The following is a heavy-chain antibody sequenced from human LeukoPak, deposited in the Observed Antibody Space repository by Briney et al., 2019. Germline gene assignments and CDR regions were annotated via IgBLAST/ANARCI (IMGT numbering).Heavy chain of an antibody. CDR1: GGSFSGYY. Sequence: PSETLSLTCAVYGGSFSGYYWSWIRQPPGKGLEWIGEINHSGSTNYNPSLKSRVTISVDTSKNQFSLKLSSVTAADTAVYYCARDSFYTAMVFWGQGTLVTVSS. CDR3: ARDSFYTAMVF. CDR2: INHSGST. V-gene: IGHV4-34*01. J-gene: IGHJ4*02. D-gene: IGHD5-18*01.